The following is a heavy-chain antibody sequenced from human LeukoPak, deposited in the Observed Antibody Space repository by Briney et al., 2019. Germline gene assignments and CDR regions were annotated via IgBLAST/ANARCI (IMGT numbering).Heavy chain of an antibody. V-gene: IGHV4-59*01. Sequence: SETLSLTCTVSGGSISSYYWSWIRQPPGKGLEWIGYIYYSGSTNYNPSLKSRVTISVDTSKNQFSLKLSSVTAADTAVYYCARGGRGDYSPFDPWGQGTLVTVSS. CDR2: IYYSGST. CDR3: ARGGRGDYSPFDP. D-gene: IGHD4-17*01. CDR1: GGSISSYY. J-gene: IGHJ5*02.